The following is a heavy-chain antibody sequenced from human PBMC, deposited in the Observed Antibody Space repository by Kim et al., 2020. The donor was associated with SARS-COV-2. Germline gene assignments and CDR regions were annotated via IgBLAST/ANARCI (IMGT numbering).Heavy chain of an antibody. Sequence: SETLSLTCAVSGGSISSSNWWSWVRQPPGKGLEWIGEIYHSGSTNYNPSLKSRVTISVDKSKNQFSLKLSSVTAADTAVYYCARVPGIAAAGPERAKYYFDYWGQGTLVTVSS. CDR3: ARVPGIAAAGPERAKYYFDY. CDR1: GGSISSSNW. D-gene: IGHD6-13*01. CDR2: IYHSGST. J-gene: IGHJ4*02. V-gene: IGHV4-4*02.